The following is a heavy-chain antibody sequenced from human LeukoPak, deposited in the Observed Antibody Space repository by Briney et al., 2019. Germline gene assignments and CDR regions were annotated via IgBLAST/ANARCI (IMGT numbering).Heavy chain of an antibody. CDR1: GFTFSSYA. V-gene: IGHV3-30*04. D-gene: IGHD1-26*01. Sequence: GGSLRLSCAASGFTFSSYAMHWVRQAPGKGLEWVAVISYDGSNKYYADSVKGRFTISRDNSKNTLYLQMNSLRAEDTAVYYCARDGGSYYGIDTFDIWGQGTMVTVSS. J-gene: IGHJ3*02. CDR3: ARDGGSYYGIDTFDI. CDR2: ISYDGSNK.